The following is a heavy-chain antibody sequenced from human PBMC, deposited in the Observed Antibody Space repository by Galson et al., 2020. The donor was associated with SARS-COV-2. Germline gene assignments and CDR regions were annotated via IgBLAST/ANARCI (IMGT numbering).Heavy chain of an antibody. D-gene: IGHD2-2*01. Sequence: GESLKISCKGSGYSFTSYWIGWVRQMPGKGLEWMGIIYPGDSDTRYSPSFQGQVTISADKSISTAYLQWSSLKASDTAMYYCARRRYCSSTSCHAASGAFDIWGQGTMVTVSS. CDR1: GYSFTSYW. J-gene: IGHJ3*02. CDR2: IYPGDSDT. V-gene: IGHV5-51*01. CDR3: ARRRYCSSTSCHAASGAFDI.